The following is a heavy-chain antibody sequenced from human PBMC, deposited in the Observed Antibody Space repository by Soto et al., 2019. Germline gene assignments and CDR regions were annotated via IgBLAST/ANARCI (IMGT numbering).Heavy chain of an antibody. CDR2: IIPVFGTA. Sequence: QVQLVQSGAEVKKAGSSVKVSCKVSGGTFSSYFINWVRQAPGQGLEWVGGIIPVFGTASYAEKFQGRVTITADESTSTAYMELSRLRSDDTAVYYCARETPFAAAAYYYYGLDVWGQGTTVTVPS. D-gene: IGHD6-13*01. CDR3: ARETPFAAAAYYYYGLDV. CDR1: GGTFSSYF. V-gene: IGHV1-69*01. J-gene: IGHJ6*02.